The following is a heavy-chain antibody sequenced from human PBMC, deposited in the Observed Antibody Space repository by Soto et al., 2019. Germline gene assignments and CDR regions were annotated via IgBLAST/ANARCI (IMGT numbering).Heavy chain of an antibody. J-gene: IGHJ2*01. Sequence: GGSLRLSCAASGFTFSSYAMHWVRQAPGKGLEWVAVISYDGSNKYYADSVKGRFTISRDNSKNTLYLQMNSLRAEDTAVYYCARWYYGSGSYYNWYFDLWGRGTLVTVSS. D-gene: IGHD3-10*01. CDR2: ISYDGSNK. V-gene: IGHV3-30*04. CDR3: ARWYYGSGSYYNWYFDL. CDR1: GFTFSSYA.